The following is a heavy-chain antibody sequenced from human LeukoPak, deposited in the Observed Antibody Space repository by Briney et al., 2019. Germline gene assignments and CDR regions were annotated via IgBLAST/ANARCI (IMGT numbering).Heavy chain of an antibody. J-gene: IGHJ4*02. D-gene: IGHD5-12*01. CDR2: ISWNSGSI. CDR1: GFTFDDYA. V-gene: IGHV3-9*01. Sequence: GGSLRLSCAASGFTFDDYAMHWVRQAPGKGLEWVSGISWNSGSIGYADSVKGRFTISRDNAKNSLYLRMNSLRAEDTALYYCAKDIGYDRYFDYWGQGTLVTVSS. CDR3: AKDIGYDRYFDY.